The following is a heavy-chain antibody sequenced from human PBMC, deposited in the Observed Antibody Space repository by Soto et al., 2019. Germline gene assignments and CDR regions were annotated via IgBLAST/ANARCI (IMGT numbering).Heavy chain of an antibody. J-gene: IGHJ5*02. CDR2: IYYSGST. V-gene: IGHV4-61*01. CDR3: AGAAAGTEGWFDP. D-gene: IGHD6-13*01. Sequence: QVQLQESGPGLVKPSETLSLTCTVSGGSVSSGSYYWSWIRQPPGKGLGWIGYIYYSGSTNYNCSLQRLVTISVDTSKHQCSLKLSPVTAADTAVYYCAGAAAGTEGWFDPWGQGTLVTVSS. CDR1: GGSVSSGSYY.